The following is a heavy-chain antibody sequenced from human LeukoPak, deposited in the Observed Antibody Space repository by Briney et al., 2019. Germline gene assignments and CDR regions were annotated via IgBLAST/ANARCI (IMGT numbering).Heavy chain of an antibody. CDR1: GFTFSSYA. D-gene: IGHD3-22*01. Sequence: GGSLRLSCAASGFTFSSYAMSWVRQAPGKGLEWVSAISGSGGSTYYADSVKGRFTISRDNSKNTLYLQMNSLRAEDTAVYYCAKDRRGIVVVTNFHFDYWGQGTLVTVSS. CDR2: ISGSGGST. CDR3: AKDRRGIVVVTNFHFDY. J-gene: IGHJ4*02. V-gene: IGHV3-23*01.